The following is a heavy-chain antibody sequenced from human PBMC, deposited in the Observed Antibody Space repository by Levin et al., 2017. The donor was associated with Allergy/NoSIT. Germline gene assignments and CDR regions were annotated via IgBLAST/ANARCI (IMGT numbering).Heavy chain of an antibody. CDR1: GFTFSSYS. V-gene: IGHV3-21*01. J-gene: IGHJ3*02. CDR2: ISSSSSYI. Sequence: MSGGSLRLSCAASGFTFSSYSMNWVRQAPGKGLEWVSSISSSSSYIYYADSVKGRFTISRDNAKNSLYLQMNSLRAEDTAVYYCARDPSGYCSSTSCHHDAFDSWGQGTMVTVSS. CDR3: ARDPSGYCSSTSCHHDAFDS. D-gene: IGHD2-2*01.